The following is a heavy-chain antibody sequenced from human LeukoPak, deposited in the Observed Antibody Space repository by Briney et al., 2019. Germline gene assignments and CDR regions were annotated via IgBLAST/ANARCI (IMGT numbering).Heavy chain of an antibody. CDR1: GGTFSSYA. V-gene: IGHV1-69*05. Sequence: GSSVKVSCKASGGTFSSYAISWVRQAPGQGLEWMGRIIPIFGTANYAQKFQGRVTITTDESTGTAYMELNSLRSEDTAVYYCATGYSSSWADYWGQGTLVTVSS. CDR3: ATGYSSSWADY. J-gene: IGHJ4*02. CDR2: IIPIFGTA. D-gene: IGHD6-13*01.